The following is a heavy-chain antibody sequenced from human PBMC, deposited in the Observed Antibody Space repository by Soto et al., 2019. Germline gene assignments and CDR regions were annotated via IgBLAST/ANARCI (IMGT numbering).Heavy chain of an antibody. V-gene: IGHV4-39*01. CDR1: GGSISSSSYY. CDR2: IYYSGST. D-gene: IGHD2-15*01. Sequence: LSLTCTVSGGSISSSSYYWGWIRQPPGKGLEWIGSIYYSGSTYYNPSLKSRVTISVDTSKNQFSLKLSSVTAADTAVYYCARGDCSGGSCYPGGYYYYMDVWGKGTTVTVSS. CDR3: ARGDCSGGSCYPGGYYYYMDV. J-gene: IGHJ6*03.